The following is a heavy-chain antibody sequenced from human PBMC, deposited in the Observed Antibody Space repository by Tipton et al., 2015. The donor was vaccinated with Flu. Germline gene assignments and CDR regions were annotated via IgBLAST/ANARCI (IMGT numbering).Heavy chain of an antibody. CDR3: AREWGDAFDI. Sequence: TLSLTCAVYGGSFNGYYWTWIRQSPGKGLEWIGEINYGGSSAYHPSLRSRLTLSIDTSRKQFSLKLSSVTAADTAVYYCAREWGDAFDIWGQGTMVTVSS. CDR2: INYGGSS. J-gene: IGHJ3*02. V-gene: IGHV4-34*01. CDR1: GGSFNGYY. D-gene: IGHD2-8*01.